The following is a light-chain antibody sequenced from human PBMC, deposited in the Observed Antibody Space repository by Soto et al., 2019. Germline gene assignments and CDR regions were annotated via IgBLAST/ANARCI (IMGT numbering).Light chain of an antibody. Sequence: LGVRGIIKQTASISCSSTHSLVYADGNTYLQWFQQRPGQSPRRLIYKISNRDSGVPDRFSGCGSGTDFTLQFSSVEAEDVGVYSCRQGAHWLLAFAQGTRLEIK. CDR3: RQGAHWLLA. CDR1: HSLVYADGNTY. J-gene: IGKJ5*01. V-gene: IGKV2-30*01. CDR2: KIS.